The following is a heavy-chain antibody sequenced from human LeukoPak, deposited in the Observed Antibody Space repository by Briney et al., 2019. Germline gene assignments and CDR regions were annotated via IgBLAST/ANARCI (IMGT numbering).Heavy chain of an antibody. Sequence: SETLSLTCAVYGGSFSGYYWSWIRQPPGKGLEWIGEINHSGSTNYNPSLKSRVTISVDTSKNQFSLKLSSVTAADTAVYYCARALAVVDFDYWGQGTLVTVSS. CDR2: INHSGST. J-gene: IGHJ4*02. CDR3: ARALAVVDFDY. D-gene: IGHD6-19*01. CDR1: GGSFSGYY. V-gene: IGHV4-34*01.